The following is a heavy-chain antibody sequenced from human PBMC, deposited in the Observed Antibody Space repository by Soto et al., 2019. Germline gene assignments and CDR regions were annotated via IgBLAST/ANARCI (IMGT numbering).Heavy chain of an antibody. Sequence: GGSLRLSCSASGFNFASYTMSWVRLTPGKGLEWVGFIRRIAYGGTTDYAASVKGRFTISRDDSRKIVYLQMSRLKIEDTAVYYCSRSLAIDFDSWGQGTLVTVSS. CDR3: SRSLAIDFDS. J-gene: IGHJ4*02. CDR1: GFNFASYT. CDR2: IRRIAYGGTT. V-gene: IGHV3-49*04.